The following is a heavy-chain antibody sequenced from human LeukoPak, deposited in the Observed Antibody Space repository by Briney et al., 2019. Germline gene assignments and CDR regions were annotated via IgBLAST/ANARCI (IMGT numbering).Heavy chain of an antibody. J-gene: IGHJ4*02. CDR2: INHSGST. CDR3: ARRGLYGLIY. CDR1: GGSFSGYY. D-gene: IGHD2/OR15-2a*01. Sequence: KASETLSLTCAVYGGSFSGYYWSWIRQPLGKGLEWIGEINHSGSTNYNPSLKSRVTISVDTSKNQFSLKLSSVTAADTAVYYCARRGLYGLIYWGQETLVTVSS. V-gene: IGHV4-34*01.